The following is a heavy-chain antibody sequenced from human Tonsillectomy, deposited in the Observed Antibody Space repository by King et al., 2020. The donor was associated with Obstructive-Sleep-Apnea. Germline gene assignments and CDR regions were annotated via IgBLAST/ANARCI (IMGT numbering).Heavy chain of an antibody. CDR2: ISSNGGST. D-gene: IGHD6-6*01. J-gene: IGHJ4*02. CDR3: VKTRAKYSSSPQGDY. V-gene: IGHV3-64D*06. Sequence: QLVRSGGGLVQPGGSLRLSCSASGFTFSSYAMHWVRQAPGKGLEYVSAISSNGGSTYYADSVKGRFTISRDNSKNTLYLQMSSLRAEDTAVYYCVKTRAKYSSSPQGDYWGQGTLVTVSS. CDR1: GFTFSSYA.